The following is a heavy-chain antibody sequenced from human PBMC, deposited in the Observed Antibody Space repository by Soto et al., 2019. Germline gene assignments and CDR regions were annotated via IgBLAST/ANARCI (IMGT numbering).Heavy chain of an antibody. V-gene: IGHV3-33*01. CDR2: IWYDGSNK. J-gene: IGHJ4*02. CDR1: GFTFSSYG. Sequence: QVQLVESGGGVVQPGRSLRLSCAASGFTFSSYGMHWVRQAPGKGLEWVAVIWYDGSNKYYADSVKGRFTISRDNSKNTLYLQMNSLRAEDTAVYYCARGGEGSSGWYGGEHFDYWGQGTLVTVSS. CDR3: ARGGEGSSGWYGGEHFDY. D-gene: IGHD6-19*01.